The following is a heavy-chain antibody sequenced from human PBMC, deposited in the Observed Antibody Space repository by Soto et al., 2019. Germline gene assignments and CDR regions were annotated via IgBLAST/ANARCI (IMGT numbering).Heavy chain of an antibody. J-gene: IGHJ6*02. CDR1: GFTVSSNY. D-gene: IGHD3-3*01. V-gene: IGHV3-53*02. Sequence: EVQLVETGGGLIQPGGSLRLSCAASGFTVSSNYMSWVRQAPGKGLEWVSGIYSGGSTYYADSVKGRFTISRDNSKNTLYLQMNSLRAEDTAVYYCARDDFWSYGMDVWGQGTTVTVSS. CDR3: ARDDFWSYGMDV. CDR2: IYSGGST.